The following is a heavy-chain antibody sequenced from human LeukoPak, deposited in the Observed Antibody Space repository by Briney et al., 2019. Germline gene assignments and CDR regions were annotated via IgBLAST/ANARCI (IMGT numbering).Heavy chain of an antibody. CDR2: MNPNSGNT. D-gene: IGHD5-24*01. CDR1: GYTFTDYY. Sequence: ASVKVSCKASGYTFTDYYMNWVRQATGQGLEWMGWMNPNSGNTGYAQKFQGRVTMTRNTSISTAYMELSSLRSEDTAVYYCARGWRWLQLGDDYWGQGTLVTVSS. V-gene: IGHV1-8*02. J-gene: IGHJ4*02. CDR3: ARGWRWLQLGDDY.